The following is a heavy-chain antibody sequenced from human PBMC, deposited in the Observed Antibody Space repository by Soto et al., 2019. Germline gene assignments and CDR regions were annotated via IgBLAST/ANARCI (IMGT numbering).Heavy chain of an antibody. Sequence: AGGGLRNSCLVAGFTFNNFSLSWVRQAPGKGLEWVSSISGSGGSTYHSDSVKGRFTISRDNSRNTLWLQMNSLRAEDTAVYHCSKDYYFDTWGPGTQVTVSS. CDR3: SKDYYFDT. CDR1: GFTFNNFS. CDR2: ISGSGGST. V-gene: IGHV3-23*01. J-gene: IGHJ4*02.